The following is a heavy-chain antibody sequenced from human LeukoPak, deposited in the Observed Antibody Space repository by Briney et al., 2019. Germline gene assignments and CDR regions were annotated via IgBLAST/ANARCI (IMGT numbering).Heavy chain of an antibody. Sequence: GGSLRLSCAASGFTFKYYAMTWVRQAPGKGLEWVSSISGSGDYTYYADSVKGRFTISRDNSKDTLYLQVNSLRAEDMSFFYCAKGQDANYLPLDFWGRGTLVTVSS. CDR1: GFTFKYYA. CDR3: AKGQDANYLPLDF. J-gene: IGHJ2*01. V-gene: IGHV3-23*01. CDR2: ISGSGDYT. D-gene: IGHD4/OR15-4a*01.